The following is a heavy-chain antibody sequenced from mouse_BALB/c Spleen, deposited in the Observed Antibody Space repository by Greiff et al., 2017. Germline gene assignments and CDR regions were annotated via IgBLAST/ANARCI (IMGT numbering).Heavy chain of an antibody. D-gene: IGHD2-4*01. V-gene: IGHV5-12-1*01. CDR3: ARGDYAGFAY. CDR2: ISSGGGST. J-gene: IGHJ3*01. CDR1: GFAFSSYD. Sequence: EVKLVESGGGLVKPGGSLKLSCAASGFAFSSYDMSWVRQTPEKRLEWVAYISSGGGSTYYPDTVKGRFTISRDNAKNTLYLQMSSLKSEDTAMYYCARGDYAGFAYWGQGTLVTVSA.